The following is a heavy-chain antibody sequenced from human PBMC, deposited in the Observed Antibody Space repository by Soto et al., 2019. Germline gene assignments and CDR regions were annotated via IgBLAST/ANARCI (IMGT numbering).Heavy chain of an antibody. Sequence: GGSLRLSCAASGFIFSNYAMSWVRQAPGKGLEWASAISGDIGRTYYADSVEGRFSISRDNSKNTLYLQMDSLRADDTAVYYCAKGGFCAGISCPYWAYNWLDPWGQGTPVTVSS. CDR2: ISGDIGRT. V-gene: IGHV3-23*01. J-gene: IGHJ5*02. CDR3: AKGGFCAGISCPYWAYNWLDP. CDR1: GFIFSNYA. D-gene: IGHD1-20*01.